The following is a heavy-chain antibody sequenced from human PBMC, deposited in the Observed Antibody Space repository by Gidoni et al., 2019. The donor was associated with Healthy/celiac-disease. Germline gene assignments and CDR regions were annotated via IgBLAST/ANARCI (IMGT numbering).Heavy chain of an antibody. CDR2: IYWDDDT. V-gene: IGHV2-5*02. CDR1: GFSLSTSGVV. CDR3: AHGDYGSGTLGAFDI. Sequence: HITLKESGPTLVKPTQTLTLTCTFSGFSLSTSGVVVGWFRQPSGKPLEWCALIYWDDDTRYSPSLKSRLTITKDTSKNQVVLTMTNMDPVDTATYYCAHGDYGSGTLGAFDIWGQGTMVTVSS. J-gene: IGHJ3*02. D-gene: IGHD3-10*01.